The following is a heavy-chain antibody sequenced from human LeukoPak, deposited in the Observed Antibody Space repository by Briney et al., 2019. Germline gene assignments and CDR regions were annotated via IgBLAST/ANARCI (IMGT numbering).Heavy chain of an antibody. J-gene: IGHJ6*02. Sequence: ASVKVSCKASGYSFIKYDMNWVRQAPGQGLEWMGWISAYNGNTNYAQKLQGRVTMTTDTSTSTAYMELRSLRSDDTAVYYCARDLRRSSGWYGGYYGMDVWGQGTTVTVSS. CDR3: ARDLRRSSGWYGGYYGMDV. CDR2: ISAYNGNT. D-gene: IGHD6-19*01. V-gene: IGHV1-18*01. CDR1: GYSFIKYD.